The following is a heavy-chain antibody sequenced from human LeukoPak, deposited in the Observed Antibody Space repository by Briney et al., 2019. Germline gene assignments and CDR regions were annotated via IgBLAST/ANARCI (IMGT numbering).Heavy chain of an antibody. J-gene: IGHJ4*02. D-gene: IGHD2-2*02. CDR3: ARGIVVVPAAISLSRPGARFDY. V-gene: IGHV4-34*01. CDR1: GGSFSGYY. Sequence: PSETLSLTRAVYGGSFSGYYWSWIRQPPGKGLEWIGEINHSESTNYNPSLKSRVTISVDTSKNQFSLKLSSVTAADTAVYYCARGIVVVPAAISLSRPGARFDYWGQGTLVTVSS. CDR2: INHSEST.